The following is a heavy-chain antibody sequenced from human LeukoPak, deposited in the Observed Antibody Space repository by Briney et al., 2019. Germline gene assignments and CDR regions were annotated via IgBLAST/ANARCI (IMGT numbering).Heavy chain of an antibody. J-gene: IGHJ4*02. CDR3: ARLEGGSPFDY. CDR2: VYYSGST. D-gene: IGHD5-12*01. Sequence: PSETLSLTCTVSGGSISSSTSYWGWIRQPPGKGLEWIGNVYYSGSTSYSPSLESRVTISVDTSKNQFSLRLSSVIAADAGVYYCARLEGGSPFDYWGQGTLVTVSS. CDR1: GGSISSSTSY. V-gene: IGHV4-39*01.